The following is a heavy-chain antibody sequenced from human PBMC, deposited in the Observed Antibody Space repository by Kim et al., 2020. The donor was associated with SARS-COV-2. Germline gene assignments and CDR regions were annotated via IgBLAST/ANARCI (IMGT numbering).Heavy chain of an antibody. J-gene: IGHJ6*02. CDR3: TQGIGYSMDV. V-gene: IGHV3-15*01. CDR1: GFTFSNAW. CDR2: IRSKTDGETV. Sequence: GGSLRLSCVVSGFTFSNAWMDWVRQAPGKGLEWVGRIRSKTDGETVEYAPPVKGRFTISRDDTKNTMHLQMNSLKSEDTAVYYCTQGIGYSMDVWGQGTTVTVSS. D-gene: IGHD2-2*02.